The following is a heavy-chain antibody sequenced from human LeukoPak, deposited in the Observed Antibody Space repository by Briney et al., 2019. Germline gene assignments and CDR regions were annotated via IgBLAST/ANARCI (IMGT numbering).Heavy chain of an antibody. V-gene: IGHV4-61*02. CDR1: GGSISSGSYY. Sequence: SETLSLTCTVSGGSISSGSYYWSWIRQPAGKGLEWIGRIYTSGSTNYNPSLKSRVTISVDTSKNQFSLKLSSVTAADTAVYYCASGLGGGYSSSWYSYWGQGTLVTVSS. D-gene: IGHD6-13*01. CDR3: ASGLGGGYSSSWYSY. CDR2: IYTSGST. J-gene: IGHJ4*02.